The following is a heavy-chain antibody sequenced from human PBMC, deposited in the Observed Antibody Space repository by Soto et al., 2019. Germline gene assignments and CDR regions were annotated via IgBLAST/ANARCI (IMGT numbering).Heavy chain of an antibody. J-gene: IGHJ5*02. Sequence: SETLSLTCTVSGGSLNSGGYYWSWIRQHPGKGLEWIGYIYYSGSTNYNPSLKSRVTISADTSKNQVSLNLSSVTAADTAVYYCARLLGCSTTSCYSIWFDPWGQGTLVTVSS. CDR3: ARLLGCSTTSCYSIWFDP. CDR2: IYYSGST. CDR1: GGSLNSGGYY. V-gene: IGHV4-61*08. D-gene: IGHD2-2*01.